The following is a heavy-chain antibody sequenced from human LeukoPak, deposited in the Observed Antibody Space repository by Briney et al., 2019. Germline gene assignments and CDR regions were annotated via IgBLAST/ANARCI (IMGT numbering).Heavy chain of an antibody. D-gene: IGHD2-21*02. J-gene: IGHJ4*02. Sequence: GGSLRLSCAASGFTFSGYGMHWVRQAPGKGLEWVSYISSSSSTIYYADSVKGRFTISRDNAKNSLYLQMNSLRDEDTAVYYCARLAYCGGDCYGDGDYWGQGTLVTVSS. CDR3: ARLAYCGGDCYGDGDY. CDR1: GFTFSGYG. V-gene: IGHV3-48*02. CDR2: ISSSSSTI.